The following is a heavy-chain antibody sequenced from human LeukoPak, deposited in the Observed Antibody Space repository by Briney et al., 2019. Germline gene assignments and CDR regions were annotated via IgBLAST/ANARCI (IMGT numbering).Heavy chain of an antibody. CDR3: VRDPTRAECRSGSCYLDY. CDR1: GYTFTNYW. D-gene: IGHD2-15*01. Sequence: PGGSLRLSCVVSGYTFTNYWMSWVRQAPGKGLEWVANIGEVGSEKYHVDSVRGRFTISRDNAKNSLYLQMNSLRTEDTAVYYCVRDPTRAECRSGSCYLDYWGQGALVSVSS. V-gene: IGHV3-7*03. J-gene: IGHJ4*02. CDR2: IGEVGSEK.